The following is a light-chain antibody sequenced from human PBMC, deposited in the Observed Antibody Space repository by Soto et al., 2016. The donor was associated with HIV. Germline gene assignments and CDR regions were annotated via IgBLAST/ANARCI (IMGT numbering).Light chain of an antibody. CDR1: QTISTW. CDR2: KAS. V-gene: IGKV1-5*03. CDR3: QKYNGDPT. J-gene: IGKJ4*01. Sequence: DIQMTQSPSTLSASVGDRVTITCRASQTISTWLAWYQQKPGKAPKLLIYKASTLETGVPSRFSGSASGTEFTLTISSLQPDDFATYYCQKYNGDPTFGGGTKVEIK.